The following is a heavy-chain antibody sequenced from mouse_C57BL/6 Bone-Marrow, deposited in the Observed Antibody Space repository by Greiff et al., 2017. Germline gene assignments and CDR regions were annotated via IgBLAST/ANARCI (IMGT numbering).Heavy chain of an antibody. CDR1: GFTFSSYA. J-gene: IGHJ4*01. D-gene: IGHD2-4*01. V-gene: IGHV5-4*03. CDR2: ISDGGSYT. Sequence: EVKLMESGGGLVKPGGSLKLSCAASGFTFSSYAMSWVRQTPEKRLGWVATISDGGSYTYYPDNVKGRFTISRDNAKNNLYLQMSHLKSEDTAMYYCARGDDYDDGPYYAMDYWGQGTSVTVSS. CDR3: ARGDDYDDGPYYAMDY.